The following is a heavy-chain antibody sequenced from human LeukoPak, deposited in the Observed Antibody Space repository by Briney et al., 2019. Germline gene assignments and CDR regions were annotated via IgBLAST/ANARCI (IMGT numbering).Heavy chain of an antibody. CDR3: ARLLGYSSGWDDALDI. Sequence: PSETLSLTCTVSGGSIRSYYWSWIRQPPGKGLEWIGYIYYSGNTNYNPSLKSRVTISVDTSKNQFSLKLSSVTAADTAVYYCARLLGYSSGWDDALDIWGQGTMVTVSS. V-gene: IGHV4-59*08. CDR1: GGSIRSYY. D-gene: IGHD6-19*01. CDR2: IYYSGNT. J-gene: IGHJ3*02.